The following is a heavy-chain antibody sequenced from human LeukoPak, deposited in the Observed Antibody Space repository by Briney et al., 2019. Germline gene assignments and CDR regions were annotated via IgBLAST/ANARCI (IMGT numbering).Heavy chain of an antibody. D-gene: IGHD2-15*01. J-gene: IGHJ4*02. CDR1: GFIFTNNW. CDR2: IKQDGSEK. CDR3: ARGRGSDF. Sequence: GGSLRLSRVASGFIFTNNWMSWVRQAPGKGLEWVANIKQDGSEKYYVDSVKGRFTISRDNAKNSLYLQMNSLRSEDTAVYYCARGRGSDFWGQGTLVTVSS. V-gene: IGHV3-7*01.